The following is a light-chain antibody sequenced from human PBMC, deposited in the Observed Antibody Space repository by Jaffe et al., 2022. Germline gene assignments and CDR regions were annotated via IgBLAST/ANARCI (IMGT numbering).Light chain of an antibody. Sequence: DIVMTQSPDSLAVSLGERATINCKSSQSVLYSSSNKNYLAWYQQKPGQPPNLLIYWASTRESGVPDRFSGSGSGTDFTLTISSLQAEDVAVYYCQQYYSTPWTFGQGTKVEIK. CDR1: QSVLYSSSNKNY. CDR3: QQYYSTPWT. J-gene: IGKJ1*01. CDR2: WAS. V-gene: IGKV4-1*01.